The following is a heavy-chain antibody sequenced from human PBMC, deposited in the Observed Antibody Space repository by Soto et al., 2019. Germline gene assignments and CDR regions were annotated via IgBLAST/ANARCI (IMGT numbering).Heavy chain of an antibody. J-gene: IGHJ4*02. Sequence: QVQLVHSGAEVKKPGASVKVSCEASGYNFDAFDIHWVRQAAGQGLEWMGWMNPRTGDTAFAQECQDRVTMTSDTSRNTAYMEVSGLRSEDTAVYFCVRQPGGVATPGDDYWGQGTLVTVSS. CDR2: MNPRTGDT. V-gene: IGHV1-8*02. D-gene: IGHD3-10*01. CDR1: GYNFDAFD. CDR3: VRQPGGVATPGDDY.